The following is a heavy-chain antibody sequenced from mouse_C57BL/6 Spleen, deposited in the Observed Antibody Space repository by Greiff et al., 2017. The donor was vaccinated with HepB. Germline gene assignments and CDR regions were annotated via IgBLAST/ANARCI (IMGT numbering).Heavy chain of an antibody. V-gene: IGHV1-64*01. CDR2: IHPNSGST. J-gene: IGHJ1*03. CDR3: ARSRSSYWYFDV. D-gene: IGHD1-1*01. Sequence: VQLQQSGAELVKPGASVKLSCKASGYTFTSYWMHWVKQRPGQGLEWIGMIHPNSGSTNYNEKFKSKATLTVDKSSSTAYMQLSSLTSEDSAVYYCARSRSSYWYFDVWGTGTTVTVSS. CDR1: GYTFTSYW.